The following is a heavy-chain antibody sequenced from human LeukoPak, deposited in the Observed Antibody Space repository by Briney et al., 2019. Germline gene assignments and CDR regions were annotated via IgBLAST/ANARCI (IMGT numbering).Heavy chain of an antibody. CDR3: ARALKLRRAFDI. Sequence: GGSLRLSCAASGFTFGSYAMHWVRQAPGKGLEWVAVISYDGSNKYYADSVKGRFTISRDNSKNTLYLQMNSLRAEDTAVYYCARALKLRRAFDIWGQGTMVTVSS. CDR1: GFTFGSYA. V-gene: IGHV3-30*04. D-gene: IGHD1-26*01. J-gene: IGHJ3*02. CDR2: ISYDGSNK.